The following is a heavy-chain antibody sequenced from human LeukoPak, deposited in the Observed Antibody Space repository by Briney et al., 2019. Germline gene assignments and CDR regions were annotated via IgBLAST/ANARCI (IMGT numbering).Heavy chain of an antibody. CDR3: ARGRYSSGWYTGMDV. D-gene: IGHD6-19*01. J-gene: IGHJ6*02. CDR1: GFTFSSYG. V-gene: IGHV3-33*01. Sequence: GGSLRLSCAASGFTFSSYGMHWVRQAPGKGLEWVAVIWYDGSNKYYADSVKGRFTISRGNSKNTLYLQMNSLRAEDTAVYYCARGRYSSGWYTGMDVWGQGTTVTVSS. CDR2: IWYDGSNK.